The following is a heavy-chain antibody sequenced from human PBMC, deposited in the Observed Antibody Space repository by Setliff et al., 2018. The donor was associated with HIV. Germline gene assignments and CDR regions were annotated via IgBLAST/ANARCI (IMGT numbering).Heavy chain of an antibody. CDR2: INPSSGGT. J-gene: IGHJ4*02. CDR1: RYTFTGHY. Sequence: ASVKVSCKASRYTFTGHYMHWVRQAPGQGLEWVGWINPSSGGTNYAQKFQGRVTMTRDTSISTAYMELSRLTSDDTAVYYCARGPPIVVVPAALLTFDYWGQGTLVTVSS. V-gene: IGHV1-2*02. CDR3: ARGPPIVVVPAALLTFDY. D-gene: IGHD2-2*01.